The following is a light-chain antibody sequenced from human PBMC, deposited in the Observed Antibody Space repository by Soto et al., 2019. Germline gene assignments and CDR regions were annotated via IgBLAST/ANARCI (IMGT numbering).Light chain of an antibody. J-gene: IGKJ5*01. CDR2: YIS. CDR1: QTIGRN. Sequence: EIVMTQSPGTLSLSPGETATLSCRASQTIGRNYLAWYQQKPGQAPRLLIYYISTRTADIPARFSGSGSGTDFTLTISRLQCEDSGVHHCQQHSQWPITFVQGTRLEIK. V-gene: IGKV3-15*01. CDR3: QQHSQWPIT.